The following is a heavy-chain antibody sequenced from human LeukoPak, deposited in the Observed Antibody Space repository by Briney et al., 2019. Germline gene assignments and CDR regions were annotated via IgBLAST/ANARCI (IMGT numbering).Heavy chain of an antibody. V-gene: IGHV4-30-4*01. Sequence: SETLSLTCTVSGGSISSGDYYWSWIRQPPGKGLEWIGYIYYSGSTYYNPSLKSRVTISVDTSKNQFSLKLSSVTAADTAVYYCARVLRFLEWLPHDGYYYYGMDVWGQGTTVTVSS. D-gene: IGHD3-3*01. CDR1: GGSISSGDYY. J-gene: IGHJ6*02. CDR3: ARVLRFLEWLPHDGYYYYGMDV. CDR2: IYYSGST.